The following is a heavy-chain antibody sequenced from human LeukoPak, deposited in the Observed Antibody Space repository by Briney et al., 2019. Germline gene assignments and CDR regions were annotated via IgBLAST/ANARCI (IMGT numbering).Heavy chain of an antibody. D-gene: IGHD6-13*01. V-gene: IGHV3-49*03. CDR2: IRSKAYGGTT. Sequence: GRSLRLSCTASGFTFGDYAMSWFRQAPGKGLEWVGFIRSKAYGGTTEYAASVKGRFTISRDDSKSIAYLQMNSLKTEDTAVYYCTTDIIRGLGIAVDYWGQGTLVTVSS. J-gene: IGHJ4*02. CDR1: GFTFGDYA. CDR3: TTDIIRGLGIAVDY.